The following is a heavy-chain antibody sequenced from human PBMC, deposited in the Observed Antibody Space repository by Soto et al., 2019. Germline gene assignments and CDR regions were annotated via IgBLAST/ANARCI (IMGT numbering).Heavy chain of an antibody. CDR1: GGTFSSYA. V-gene: IGHV1-69*05. CDR3: ARDNIRLWGSQNSPFDP. CDR2: IIPIFGTA. J-gene: IGHJ5*02. D-gene: IGHD3-16*01. Sequence: AASVKVSCKASGGTFSSYAISWVRQAPGQGLEWMGGIIPIFGTANYAQKFQGRVTITRDTSASTAYMELSSLRSEDTAVYYCARDNIRLWGSQNSPFDPWGQGTLVTVSS.